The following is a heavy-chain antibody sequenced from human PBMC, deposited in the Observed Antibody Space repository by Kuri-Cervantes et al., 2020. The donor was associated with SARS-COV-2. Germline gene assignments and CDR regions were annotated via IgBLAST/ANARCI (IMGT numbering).Heavy chain of an antibody. CDR3: ARVGIVVVVAAIPDWFDP. V-gene: IGHV1-69*04. D-gene: IGHD2-15*01. CDR1: GGTFSSYA. J-gene: IGHJ5*02. CDR2: IIPILGTA. Sequence: SVKVSCKASGGTFSSYAISWVRQAPGQGLEWMGRIIPILGTANYAQKFQGRVTITADKSTSTAYMELSSLRSEDTAVYYCARVGIVVVVAAIPDWFDPWGQRTLVTVSS.